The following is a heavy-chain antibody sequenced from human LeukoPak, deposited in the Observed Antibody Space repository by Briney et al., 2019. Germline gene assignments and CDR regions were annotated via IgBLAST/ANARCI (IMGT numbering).Heavy chain of an antibody. D-gene: IGHD3-22*01. V-gene: IGHV4-34*01. CDR3: ARGRGTDYYDSSGYPFDY. CDR1: GGSFSGYY. CDR2: INHSGST. Sequence: SETLSLTCAVYGGSFSGYYWSWIRQPPGKGLEWIGEINHSGSTNYNPSLKSRVTISVDTSKNQVSLKLSSVTAADTAVYYCARGRGTDYYDSSGYPFDYWGQGTLVTVSS. J-gene: IGHJ4*02.